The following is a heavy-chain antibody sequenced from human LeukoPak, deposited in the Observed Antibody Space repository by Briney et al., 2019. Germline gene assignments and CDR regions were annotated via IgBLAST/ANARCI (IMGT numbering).Heavy chain of an antibody. D-gene: IGHD3-22*01. CDR3: ARGMYYYDSSGYYNSLLFDC. V-gene: IGHV3-48*03. CDR1: GFTFSSYE. Sequence: GGSLRLSCAASGFTFSSYEMNWVRQAPGKGLEWVSYISSSGSTIYYADSVKGRFTISRDNAKNSLYLQMNGLRAEDTAVYYCARGMYYYDSSGYYNSLLFDCWGQGTLVTVSS. J-gene: IGHJ4*02. CDR2: ISSSGSTI.